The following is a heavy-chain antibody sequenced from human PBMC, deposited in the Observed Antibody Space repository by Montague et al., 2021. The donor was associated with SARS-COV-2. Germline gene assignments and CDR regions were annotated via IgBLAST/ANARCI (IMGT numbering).Heavy chain of an antibody. Sequence: SLRLSCAASGFTFTTHWMNWVRQAPGKGLEWVANINEDVSQKYXXXSVNGRFTISRDNARNSLFLQLTGLRAEATAVYYCTALRRTDPFDYWGQGNLVTVSS. CDR1: GFTFTTHW. V-gene: IGHV3-7*01. CDR2: INEDVSQK. J-gene: IGHJ4*02. D-gene: IGHD2-21*02. CDR3: TALRRTDPFDY.